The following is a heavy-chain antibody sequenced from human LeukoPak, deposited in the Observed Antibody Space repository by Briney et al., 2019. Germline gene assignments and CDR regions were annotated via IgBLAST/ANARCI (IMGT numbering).Heavy chain of an antibody. Sequence: ASVKVSCKASGYTFTSYGISWVRQAPGQGLEWMGWISAYNGNTNYAQKLQGRVTITTNTSISTAYMELSSLRSEDTAVYYCARDSGYYDFWSGYGAIPYYYYYMDVWGKGTTVTVSS. CDR3: ARDSGYYDFWSGYGAIPYYYYYMDV. CDR1: GYTFTSYG. D-gene: IGHD3-3*01. J-gene: IGHJ6*03. V-gene: IGHV1-18*01. CDR2: ISAYNGNT.